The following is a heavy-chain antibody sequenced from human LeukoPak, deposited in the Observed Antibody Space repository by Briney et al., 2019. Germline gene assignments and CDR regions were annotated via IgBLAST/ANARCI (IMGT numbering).Heavy chain of an antibody. CDR2: ISYDGTNK. J-gene: IGHJ4*02. CDR3: ARMTTVTLDY. CDR1: GFNFSSYA. V-gene: IGHV3-30*04. D-gene: IGHD4-17*01. Sequence: GGSLRLSRAASGFNFSSYAMHWVRQAPGKGLEWVAIISYDGTNKYYADSVKGRFTISRDNSKNTLFLQMNSLRAEDTTVYYCARMTTVTLDYWGQGTLVTVSS.